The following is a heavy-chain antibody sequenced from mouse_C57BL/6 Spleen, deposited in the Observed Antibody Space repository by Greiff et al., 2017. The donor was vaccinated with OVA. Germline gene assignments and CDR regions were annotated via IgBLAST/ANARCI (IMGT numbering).Heavy chain of an antibody. CDR3: ARYDGNYWYFDV. D-gene: IGHD2-1*01. CDR2: IRNKANGYTA. V-gene: IGHV7-3*01. CDR1: GFTFTDYY. Sequence: EVQLVESGGGLVQPGGSLSLSCAASGFTFTDYYMSWVRQPPGKALEWLGFIRNKANGYTAEYSASVKGPFTISRDNSQSILYLQMNALRAEDSATYYCARYDGNYWYFDVWGTGTTVTVSS. J-gene: IGHJ1*03.